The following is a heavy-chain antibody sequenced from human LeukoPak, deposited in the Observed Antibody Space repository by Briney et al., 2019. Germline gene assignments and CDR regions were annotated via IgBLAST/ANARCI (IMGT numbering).Heavy chain of an antibody. CDR3: ARDVGRHTFDY. CDR2: IYYSGST. J-gene: IGHJ4*02. D-gene: IGHD3-16*01. CDR1: GGSISSSSYY. Sequence: SETLSLTCTVSGGSISSSSYYWGWIRQPPGKGLEWIGSIYYSGSTYYSPSLKSRVTISVDTSKNQFSLKLSSVTAADTAVYYCARDVGRHTFDYWGQGTLVTVSS. V-gene: IGHV4-39*07.